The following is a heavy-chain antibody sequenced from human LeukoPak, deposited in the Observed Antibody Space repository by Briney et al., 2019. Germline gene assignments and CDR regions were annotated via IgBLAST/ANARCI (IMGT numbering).Heavy chain of an antibody. V-gene: IGHV1-46*01. D-gene: IGHD4-11*01. J-gene: IGHJ4*02. CDR2: INPSGGST. CDR3: ACNYDYYFDY. Sequence: ASVKVSCKASGYTFTSYYMHWVRQAPGQGLEWMGIINPSGGSTSYAQKFQGRVTITRNTSISTAYMELSSLRSEDTAVYYCACNYDYYFDYWGQGTLVTVSS. CDR1: GYTFTSYY.